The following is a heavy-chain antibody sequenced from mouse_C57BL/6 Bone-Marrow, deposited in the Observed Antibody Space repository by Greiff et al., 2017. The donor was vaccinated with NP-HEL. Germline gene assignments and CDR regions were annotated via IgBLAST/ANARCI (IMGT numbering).Heavy chain of an antibody. CDR1: GYTFTTYP. D-gene: IGHD2-3*01. CDR2: FHPYNDDT. CDR3: ARGGWLLPYFDY. V-gene: IGHV1-47*01. J-gene: IGHJ2*01. Sequence: VKLQESGAELVKPGASVKMSCKASGYTFTTYPIEWMKQNHGKSLEWIGNFHPYNDDTKYNEKFKGKATLTVEKSSSTVYLELSRLTSDDSAVYYCARGGWLLPYFDYWGQGTTLTVSS.